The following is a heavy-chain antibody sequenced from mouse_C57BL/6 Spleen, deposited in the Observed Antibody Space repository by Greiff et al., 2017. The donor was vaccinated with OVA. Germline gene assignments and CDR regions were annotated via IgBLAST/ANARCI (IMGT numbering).Heavy chain of an antibody. CDR3: ARSDYDGPSWFAY. J-gene: IGHJ3*01. Sequence: VQLQQSGPVLVKPGASVKMSCKASGYTFTDYYMNWVKQSHGKSLEWIGVINPYNGGTSYNQKFKGKATLTVDKSSSTAYMELNSLTSEDSAVYYCARSDYDGPSWFAYWGQGTLVTVSA. CDR2: INPYNGGT. V-gene: IGHV1-19*01. CDR1: GYTFTDYY. D-gene: IGHD2-4*01.